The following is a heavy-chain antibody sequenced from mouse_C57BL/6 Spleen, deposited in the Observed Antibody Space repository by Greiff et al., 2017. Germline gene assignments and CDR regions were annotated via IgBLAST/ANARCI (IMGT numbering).Heavy chain of an antibody. V-gene: IGHV1-52*01. Sequence: QVQLKQPGAELVRPGSSVKLSCKASGYTFTSYWMHWVKQRPIQGLEWIGNIDPSDSETHYNQKFKDKATLPVDKSSSTAYMQLSSLTSEDSSVYYCARGYDYDSLYFDYWGQGTTLTVSS. CDR2: IDPSDSET. D-gene: IGHD2-4*01. CDR3: ARGYDYDSLYFDY. J-gene: IGHJ2*01. CDR1: GYTFTSYW.